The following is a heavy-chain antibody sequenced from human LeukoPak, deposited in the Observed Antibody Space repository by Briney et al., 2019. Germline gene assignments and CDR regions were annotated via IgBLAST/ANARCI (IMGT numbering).Heavy chain of an antibody. D-gene: IGHD3-22*01. CDR3: ARGSYYYDSSGYLPFDY. J-gene: IGHJ4*02. Sequence: SQTLSLTCTVSVGSISSGSYYWSWIRRPAGKGLEWIARIYTSGSTNYNPSLKSHVTISVDTFKNQFSLKLSSVTAADTAVYYCARGSYYYDSSGYLPFDYWGQGTLVTVSS. CDR2: IYTSGST. V-gene: IGHV4-61*02. CDR1: VGSISSGSYY.